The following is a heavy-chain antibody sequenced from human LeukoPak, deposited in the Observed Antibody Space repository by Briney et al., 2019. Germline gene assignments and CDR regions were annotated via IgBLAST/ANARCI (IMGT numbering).Heavy chain of an antibody. D-gene: IGHD6-13*01. J-gene: IGHJ4*02. V-gene: IGHV3-48*01. CDR2: ISSGSSTI. CDR3: AGQGYPAIVAAVDY. CDR1: GFTFSSYS. Sequence: GGSLRLSCAASGFTFSSYSMNWVRQAPGKGLEWVSYISSGSSTICYADSVKGRFTISRDNAKNSLYLQMNSLRAEDTAVYYCAGQGYPAIVAAVDYWGQGTLVTVSS.